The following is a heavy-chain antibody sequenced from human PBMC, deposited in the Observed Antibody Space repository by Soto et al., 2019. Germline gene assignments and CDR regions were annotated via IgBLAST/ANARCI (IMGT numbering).Heavy chain of an antibody. CDR1: GFTFSSYS. V-gene: IGHV3-48*02. J-gene: IGHJ6*02. CDR3: ARDHLLLWFGEFKYYGMDV. D-gene: IGHD3-10*01. Sequence: GESLKISCAASGFTFSSYSMNWVRQAPGKGLEWVSYISSSSSTIYYADSVKGRFTISRDNAKNSLYLQMNSLRDEDTAVYYCARDHLLLWFGEFKYYGMDVWGQGTTVTVSS. CDR2: ISSSSSTI.